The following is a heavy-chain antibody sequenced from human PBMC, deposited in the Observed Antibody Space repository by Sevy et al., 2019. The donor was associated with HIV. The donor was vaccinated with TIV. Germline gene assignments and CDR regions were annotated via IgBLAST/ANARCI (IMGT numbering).Heavy chain of an antibody. CDR3: ARENTMIEEPDWFDP. Sequence: GGSLRLSCAASGFTFSDYYMSWIRQAPGKGLEWVSYISRSGSTINYADSVKGRFTISRDNAKNSLYLQINSLRAEDTAVYYCARENTMIEEPDWFDPWGQGTLVTVS. D-gene: IGHD3-22*01. J-gene: IGHJ5*02. CDR2: ISRSGSTI. CDR1: GFTFSDYY. V-gene: IGHV3-11*01.